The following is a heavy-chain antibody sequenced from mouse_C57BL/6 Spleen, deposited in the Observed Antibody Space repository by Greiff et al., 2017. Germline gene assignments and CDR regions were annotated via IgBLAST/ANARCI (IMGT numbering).Heavy chain of an antibody. CDR3: ARVRTGTGAMDY. J-gene: IGHJ4*01. D-gene: IGHD4-1*01. V-gene: IGHV7-1*01. Sequence: EVKLVESGGGLVQSGRSLRLSCATSGFTFSDFYMEWVRQAPGKGLEWIAASRNKANDYTTEYSASVKGRFIVSRDTSQSILYRQMNALRAEDTAIYYCARVRTGTGAMDYWGQGTSVTVSS. CDR1: GFTFSDFY. CDR2: SRNKANDYTT.